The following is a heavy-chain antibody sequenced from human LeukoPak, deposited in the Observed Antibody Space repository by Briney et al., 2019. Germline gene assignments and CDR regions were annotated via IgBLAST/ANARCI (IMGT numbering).Heavy chain of an antibody. D-gene: IGHD6-19*01. CDR3: AKDSGFGSVAGPRAFDI. CDR2: ISWNSGSI. CDR1: GFTFDDYA. V-gene: IGHV3-9*01. Sequence: PGRSLRLSCAASGFTFDDYAMHWVRQAPGKGLEWASGISWNSGSIGYADSVKGRFTISRDNAKNSLYLQMNSLRAEDTALYYCAKDSGFGSVAGPRAFDIWGQGTMVTVSS. J-gene: IGHJ3*02.